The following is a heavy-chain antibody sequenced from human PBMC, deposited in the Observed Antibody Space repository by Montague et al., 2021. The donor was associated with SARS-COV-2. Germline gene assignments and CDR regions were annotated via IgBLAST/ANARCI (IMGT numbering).Heavy chain of an antibody. CDR1: GFTFRSYW. CDR2: IEPDGTST. D-gene: IGHD3-10*01. CDR3: VRPLWFGDSDYFFES. J-gene: IGHJ4*02. V-gene: IGHV3-74*01. Sequence: SLRLSCAASGFTFRSYWMHWVRQVPGRGPVWVSRIEPDGTSTNYAASVKGRFTISRDNAKNTLSLQMNNLRAEDTAVYYCVRPLWFGDSDYFFESWGQGTLVTVSS.